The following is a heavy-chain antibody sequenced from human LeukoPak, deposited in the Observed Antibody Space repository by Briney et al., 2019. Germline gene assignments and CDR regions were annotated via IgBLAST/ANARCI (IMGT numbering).Heavy chain of an antibody. Sequence: GRSLRLSCAASGFTFSSYGMHWVRQAPGKGLEWVAVISYDGSNKYYADSVKGRFTISRDNSKNTLYLQMNSLRAEDTAAYYCAKVKPARWLQLYYFDYWGQGTLVTVSS. D-gene: IGHD5-24*01. CDR3: AKVKPARWLQLYYFDY. CDR2: ISYDGSNK. J-gene: IGHJ4*02. V-gene: IGHV3-30*18. CDR1: GFTFSSYG.